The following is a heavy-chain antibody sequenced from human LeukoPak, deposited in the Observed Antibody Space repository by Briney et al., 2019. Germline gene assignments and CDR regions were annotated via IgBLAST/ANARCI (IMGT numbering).Heavy chain of an antibody. V-gene: IGHV3-11*04. J-gene: IGHJ4*02. CDR3: ARDYDSSGYDATLDY. D-gene: IGHD3-22*01. CDR2: INSSGSTI. Sequence: GGSLRLSCAASGFTFSDYYMSWIRQAPGKGLQWVSYINSSGSTIYYADSVKGRFTISRDNAKNSLYLQMNSLRAEDTAAYYCARDYDSSGYDATLDYWGQGTLVTVSS. CDR1: GFTFSDYY.